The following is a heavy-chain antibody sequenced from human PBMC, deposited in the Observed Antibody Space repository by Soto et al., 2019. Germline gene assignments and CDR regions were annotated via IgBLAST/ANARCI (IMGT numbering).Heavy chain of an antibody. D-gene: IGHD2-2*01. CDR3: ARSGYCSSTSCAYYYYYYMDV. V-gene: IGHV3-64*01. CDR1: GFTFSSYA. Sequence: GGSLRLSCAASGFTFSSYAMHWVRQAPGKGLEYVSAISSNGGSTYYANSVKGRFTISRDNSKNTLYLQMGSLRAEDMAVYYCARSGYCSSTSCAYYYYYYMDVWGKGTTVTVSS. J-gene: IGHJ6*03. CDR2: ISSNGGST.